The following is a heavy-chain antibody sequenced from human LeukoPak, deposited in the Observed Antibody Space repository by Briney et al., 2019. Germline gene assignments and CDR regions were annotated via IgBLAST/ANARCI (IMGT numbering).Heavy chain of an antibody. D-gene: IGHD6-13*01. CDR3: ARDQGIAAANLYNWFDP. CDR1: GGSISSYY. J-gene: IGHJ5*02. V-gene: IGHV4-4*07. Sequence: SETLSLTCTVSGGSISSYYWSWIRQPAGKGLEWIGRIYTSGSTNYNPSLKSRVTMSVDASKNQFSLKLSSVTAADTAVYYCARDQGIAAANLYNWFDPWGQGTLVTVSS. CDR2: IYTSGST.